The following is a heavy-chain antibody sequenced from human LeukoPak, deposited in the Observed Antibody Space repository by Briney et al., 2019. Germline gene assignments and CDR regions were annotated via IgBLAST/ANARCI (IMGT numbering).Heavy chain of an antibody. CDR1: GYSFTSYW. CDR3: ARRRWSSSSGSDY. J-gene: IGHJ4*02. CDR2: IDPSDSYT. V-gene: IGHV5-10-1*01. Sequence: GESLKISCKGSGYSFTSYWISWARQMPGKGLEWMGRIDPSDSYTNYSPSFQGHVTISADKSISTAYLQWSSLKASDTAMYYCARRRWSSSSGSDYWGQGTLVTVSS. D-gene: IGHD6-6*01.